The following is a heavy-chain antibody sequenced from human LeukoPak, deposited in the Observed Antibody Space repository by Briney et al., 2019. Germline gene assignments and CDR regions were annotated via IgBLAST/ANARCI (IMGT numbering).Heavy chain of an antibody. Sequence: GGSLRLSCAASAFTFSTSWMAWVRQAPGMGLEWVASIKEDGSDKKYVDPVKGRFTISRDNAKNSLYLQMNSLRAEDTAMYYCVRDRGYCSGGTCYALWDYWGQGTLVTVSS. J-gene: IGHJ4*02. CDR1: AFTFSTSW. CDR2: IKEDGSDK. D-gene: IGHD2-15*01. V-gene: IGHV3-7*01. CDR3: VRDRGYCSGGTCYALWDY.